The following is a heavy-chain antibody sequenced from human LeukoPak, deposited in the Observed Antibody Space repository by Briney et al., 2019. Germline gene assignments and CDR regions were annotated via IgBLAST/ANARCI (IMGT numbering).Heavy chain of an antibody. CDR1: GGSISSYY. D-gene: IGHD3-10*01. J-gene: IGHJ3*02. CDR2: IYYSGSS. Sequence: SETLSLTCTVSGGSISSYYWSWIRQPPGKGLEWIGYIYYSGSSNYNPSLKSRVTISVDTSKNQFSLKLSSVTAADTAVYYCARHGRSMVRELIHDAFDIWGQGTMVTASS. V-gene: IGHV4-59*08. CDR3: ARHGRSMVRELIHDAFDI.